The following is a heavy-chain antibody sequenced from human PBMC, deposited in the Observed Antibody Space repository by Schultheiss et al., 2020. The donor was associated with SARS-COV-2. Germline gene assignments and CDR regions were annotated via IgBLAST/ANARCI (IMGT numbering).Heavy chain of an antibody. D-gene: IGHD2-21*02. CDR2: IGSSGSTI. Sequence: GESLKISCTASGFTFSTYEMNWVRQAPGRGLEWVSYIGSSGSTIYYADPVKGRFTISRDNAKKSLYLEMNSLRAEDTAVYYCATHCGGHCYFDYWGQGTLVTVSS. V-gene: IGHV3-48*03. CDR3: ATHCGGHCYFDY. CDR1: GFTFSTYE. J-gene: IGHJ4*02.